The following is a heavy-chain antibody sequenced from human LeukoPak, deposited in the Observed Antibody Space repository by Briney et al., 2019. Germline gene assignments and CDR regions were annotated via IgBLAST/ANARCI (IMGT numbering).Heavy chain of an antibody. D-gene: IGHD3-10*01. J-gene: IGHJ4*02. CDR1: GGSISSSSYY. CDR2: IYYSGST. Sequence: SETLSLTCTVSGGSISSSSYYWGWIRQPPGKGLEWIGRIYYSGSTYHNPSLKSRVTISVDTSKIQLSLKLSSVTAADTAVYYCERSGYGSGSYYGYWGQGTLVTVSS. V-gene: IGHV4-39*01. CDR3: ERSGYGSGSYYGY.